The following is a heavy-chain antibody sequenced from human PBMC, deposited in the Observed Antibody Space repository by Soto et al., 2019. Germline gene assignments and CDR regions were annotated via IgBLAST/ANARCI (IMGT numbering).Heavy chain of an antibody. CDR2: ISAYNGNT. Sequence: EASVKVSCKASGYTFTSYGISWVRQASGQGLEWMGWISAYNGNTNYAQKLQGRVTMTTDTSTSTAYMELRSLRSDDTAVYYCARLELLLNWFDPWGQGTLVTVSS. CDR3: ARLELLLNWFDP. V-gene: IGHV1-18*01. J-gene: IGHJ5*02. D-gene: IGHD1-7*01. CDR1: GYTFTSYG.